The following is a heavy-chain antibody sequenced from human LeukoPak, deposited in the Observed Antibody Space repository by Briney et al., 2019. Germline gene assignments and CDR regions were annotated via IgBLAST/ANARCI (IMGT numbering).Heavy chain of an antibody. CDR2: ISGSGGST. J-gene: IGHJ6*02. CDR3: AKDNVGVVNYYYYGMDV. D-gene: IGHD3-3*01. CDR1: GFTFSSYA. V-gene: IGHV3-23*01. Sequence: PGGSLRLSCAASGFTFSSYAMSWVRQAPGMGLEWVSAISGSGGSTYYADSVKGRFTISRDNSKNTLYLQMNSLRAEDTAVYYCAKDNVGVVNYYYYGMDVWGQGTTVTVSS.